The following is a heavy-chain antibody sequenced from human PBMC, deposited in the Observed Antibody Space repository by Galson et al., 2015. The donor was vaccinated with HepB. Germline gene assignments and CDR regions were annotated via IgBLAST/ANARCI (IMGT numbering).Heavy chain of an antibody. D-gene: IGHD3-22*01. J-gene: IGHJ3*02. CDR2: IYTSGST. CDR3: ARDISYYDSSGLVDAFDI. Sequence: ETLSLTCTVSGGSISSYYWSWIRQPAGKGLEWIGRIYTSGSTNYNPSLKSRVTMSVDTSKNQFSLKLSSVTAADTAVYYCARDISYYDSSGLVDAFDIWGQGTMVTVSS. CDR1: GGSISSYY. V-gene: IGHV4-4*07.